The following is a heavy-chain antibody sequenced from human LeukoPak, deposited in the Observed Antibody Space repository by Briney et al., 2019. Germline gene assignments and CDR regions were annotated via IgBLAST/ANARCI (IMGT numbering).Heavy chain of an antibody. CDR3: ARGGANWGWQYDY. CDR2: IYYIEST. CDR1: GGSISSQF. Sequence: SETLSLTCTVSGGSISSQFWRWIRQPPGRELDWVGYIYYIESTNYNPSLESRVTISADSSRNPFSLKLSSVTAADTAVYYCARGGANWGWQYDYRGQGTLVTASS. D-gene: IGHD7-27*01. J-gene: IGHJ4*02. V-gene: IGHV4-59*11.